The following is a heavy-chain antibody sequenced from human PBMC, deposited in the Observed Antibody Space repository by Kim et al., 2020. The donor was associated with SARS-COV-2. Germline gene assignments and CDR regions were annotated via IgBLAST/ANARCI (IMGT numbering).Heavy chain of an antibody. Sequence: ASVKVSCKVSGYTLTELSMHWVRQAPGKGLEWMGGFDPEDGETIYAQKFQGRVTMTEDTSTDTAYMELSSLRSEDTAVYYCATDAPYCGGDCYPGWGQGTLVTVSS. CDR1: GYTLTELS. J-gene: IGHJ4*02. D-gene: IGHD2-21*02. CDR2: FDPEDGET. CDR3: ATDAPYCGGDCYPG. V-gene: IGHV1-24*01.